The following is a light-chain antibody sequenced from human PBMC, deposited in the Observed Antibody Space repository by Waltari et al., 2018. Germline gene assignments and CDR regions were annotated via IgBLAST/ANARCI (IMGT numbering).Light chain of an antibody. J-gene: IGLJ2*01. Sequence: QSALTQPRSVSGSPGQSVTISCTGISSDVGGYNYVSWYQPHPGKAPKLMFYDVSKRPSGVPDRFSGSKSGNTASLPISGIQAEYETDYYCCSCAGSYTDCVFGGGTKLTVL. V-gene: IGLV2-11*01. CDR3: CSCAGSYTDCV. CDR1: SSDVGGYNY. CDR2: DVS.